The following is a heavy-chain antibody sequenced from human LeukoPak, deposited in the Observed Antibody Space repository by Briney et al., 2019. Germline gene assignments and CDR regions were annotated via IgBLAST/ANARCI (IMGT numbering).Heavy chain of an antibody. D-gene: IGHD3-22*01. V-gene: IGHV1-2*02. CDR3: ARAPPPYYYDSSALAHAFDI. Sequence: ASVKVSCKASGYTFTGYYMHWVRQAPGQGLEWMGWINPNSGGTNYAQKFQGRVTMTRDTSISTAYMELSRLRSDDTAVYYCARAPPPYYYDSSALAHAFDIWGQGTMVTVSS. CDR1: GYTFTGYY. J-gene: IGHJ3*02. CDR2: INPNSGGT.